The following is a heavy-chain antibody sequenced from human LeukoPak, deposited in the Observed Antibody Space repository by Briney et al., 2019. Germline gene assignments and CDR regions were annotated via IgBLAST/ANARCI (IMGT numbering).Heavy chain of an antibody. CDR3: TTTYYDFWSGYLS. CDR2: IKSKTDGGTT. J-gene: IGHJ5*02. D-gene: IGHD3-3*01. CDR1: GFTFSNAW. Sequence: PGGSLRLSCAASGFTFSNAWMSWVRQAPGKGLEWVGRIKSKTDGGTTDYAAPVKGRFTISRDDSKNTLYLQMNSLKTEDTAVYYCTTTYYDFWSGYLSWGQGTLVTVSS. V-gene: IGHV3-15*01.